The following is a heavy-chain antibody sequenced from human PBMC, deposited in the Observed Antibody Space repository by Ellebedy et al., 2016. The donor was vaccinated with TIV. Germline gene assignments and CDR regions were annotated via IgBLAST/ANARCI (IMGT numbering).Heavy chain of an antibody. J-gene: IGHJ4*02. CDR2: IYSGGST. Sequence: GESLKISXAASGFTVSSNYMSWVRQAPGKGLEWVSVIYSGGSTYYADSVKGRFTISRHNSKNTLYLQMNSLRAEDTAVYYCARVYSGSYLYYFDYWGQGTLVTVSS. CDR1: GFTVSSNY. D-gene: IGHD3-10*02. CDR3: ARVYSGSYLYYFDY. V-gene: IGHV3-53*04.